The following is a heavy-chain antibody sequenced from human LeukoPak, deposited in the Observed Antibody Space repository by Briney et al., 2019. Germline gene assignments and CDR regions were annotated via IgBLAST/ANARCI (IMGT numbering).Heavy chain of an antibody. CDR3: ARVPPVPAAIRDAFDI. CDR1: GFTFSSYA. J-gene: IGHJ3*02. Sequence: PGGSLRLSCAASGFTFSSYAMHWVRQAPGKGLEWVAVISYDGSNKYYADSVKGRFTISRDNSKNTLYLQMNSLRAEDTAVYYCARVPPVPAAIRDAFDIWGQGTMVTVSS. CDR2: ISYDGSNK. D-gene: IGHD2-2*02. V-gene: IGHV3-30-3*01.